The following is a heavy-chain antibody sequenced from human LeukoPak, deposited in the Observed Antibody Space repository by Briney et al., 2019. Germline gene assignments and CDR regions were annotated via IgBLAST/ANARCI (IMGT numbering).Heavy chain of an antibody. D-gene: IGHD2-2*01. CDR3: ARHGLRYCSSTSCYPLNWFDP. J-gene: IGHJ5*02. V-gene: IGHV4-39*01. CDR1: GGSISSSSYY. Sequence: SETLSLTCTVSGGSISSSSYYWGWIRQPPGKGLEWIGSIYYSGSTYYNPSLKSRVTISVDTSKNQFSLKLSSVTAADTAVYYCARHGLRYCSSTSCYPLNWFDPWGQGTLATVSS. CDR2: IYYSGST.